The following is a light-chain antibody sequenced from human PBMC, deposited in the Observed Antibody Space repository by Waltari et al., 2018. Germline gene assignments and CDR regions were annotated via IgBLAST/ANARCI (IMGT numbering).Light chain of an antibody. Sequence: DIVMTQSPDSLAVALGERATINCKSSQGGLYSSNNNNYLAWYQHKPGHPAKLLIYWASTRESGVPDRFSGSGSGTDFTLTISSLQAEDVAVYYCQQYYSTPHTFGQGTKLEIK. CDR3: QQYYSTPHT. CDR1: QGGLYSSNNNNY. J-gene: IGKJ2*01. CDR2: WAS. V-gene: IGKV4-1*01.